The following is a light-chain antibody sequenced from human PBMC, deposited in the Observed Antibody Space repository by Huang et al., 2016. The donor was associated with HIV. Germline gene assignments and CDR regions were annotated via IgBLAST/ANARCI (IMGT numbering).Light chain of an antibody. CDR3: HQYNNWLLS. V-gene: IGKV3-15*01. CDR2: GSS. CDR1: RSVSTN. J-gene: IGKJ4*01. Sequence: EIVLTQSPATMSVFPGGRVTLSCRANRSVSTNLAWYQQRPGQAPRLLLDGSSTRAPGIPARFSGSGSGTYVSLTISSLQSEDFALYYCHQYNNWLLSFGGGTRVDI.